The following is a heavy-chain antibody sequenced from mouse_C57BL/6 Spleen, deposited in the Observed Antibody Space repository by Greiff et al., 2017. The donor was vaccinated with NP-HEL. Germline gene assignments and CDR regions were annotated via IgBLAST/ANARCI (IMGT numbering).Heavy chain of an antibody. CDR3: ARHDGTQYYFDY. J-gene: IGHJ2*01. D-gene: IGHD1-1*01. Sequence: EVQRVESGGELVKPGGSLKLSCAASGFTFSSYGMSWVRQTPDKRLEWVATISSGGSYTYYPDRVKGRFTISRDNAKNTLYLQMSSLKSEDTAMYYCARHDGTQYYFDYWGQGTTLTVSS. CDR2: ISSGGSYT. V-gene: IGHV5-6*01. CDR1: GFTFSSYG.